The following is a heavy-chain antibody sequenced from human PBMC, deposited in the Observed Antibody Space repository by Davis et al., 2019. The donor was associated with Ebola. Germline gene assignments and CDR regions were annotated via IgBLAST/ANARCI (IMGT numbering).Heavy chain of an antibody. D-gene: IGHD2-21*02. CDR3: ARVRYCGGDCSRHYYYGMDV. Sequence: ASVKVSCKTSGYIFTRHGISWVRQAPGQGLEWMGWISGYTANTNYAQKLQGRVTMTTETSTSTAYMELRSLRSDDTAVYYCARVRYCGGDCSRHYYYGMDVWGKGTTVTVSS. CDR2: ISGYTANT. J-gene: IGHJ6*04. CDR1: GYIFTRHG. V-gene: IGHV1-18*01.